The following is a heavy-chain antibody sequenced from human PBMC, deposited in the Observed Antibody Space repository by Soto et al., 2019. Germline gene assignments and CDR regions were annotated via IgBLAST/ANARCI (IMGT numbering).Heavy chain of an antibody. CDR1: GFTFSIYT. CDR2: ISGSGGTT. Sequence: GGSLRLSCAASGFTFSIYTMSWVRQAPGKGLEWVSAISGSGGTTSYADSVRGRFTVSRDNSKNTLYLQMNSLRAEDTAVYFCAKAPVYDSSGYSFDYWGQGVLVTVSS. J-gene: IGHJ4*02. CDR3: AKAPVYDSSGYSFDY. V-gene: IGHV3-23*01. D-gene: IGHD3-22*01.